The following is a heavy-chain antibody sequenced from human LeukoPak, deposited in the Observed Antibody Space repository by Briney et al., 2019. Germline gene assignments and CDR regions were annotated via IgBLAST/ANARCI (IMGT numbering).Heavy chain of an antibody. J-gene: IGHJ6*04. V-gene: IGHV4-34*01. CDR3: ARGGPARGFYCYGMDV. D-gene: IGHD2-2*01. CDR1: GGSFSGYY. Sequence: PSETLSLTCAVYGGSFSGYYWSWIRQPPGKGLEWIGEINHSGSTNYNPSLKSRVTISVDTSKNQFSLKLSSVTAADTAVYYCARGGPARGFYCYGMDVWGKGTTVTVSS. CDR2: INHSGST.